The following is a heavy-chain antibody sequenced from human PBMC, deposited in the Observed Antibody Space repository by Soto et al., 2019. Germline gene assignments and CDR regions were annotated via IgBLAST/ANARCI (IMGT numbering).Heavy chain of an antibody. D-gene: IGHD2-15*01. J-gene: IGHJ5*02. Sequence: AGSLGLCCAASGFTYSRYAMHGVRQAPGKGLEWVAVISYDGSNKYYADSVKGRFTISRDNSKNTLYLQMNSLRAEDTAVYYCARDLRRGTTPLKNWFDPWGQGTLVTVSS. CDR3: ARDLRRGTTPLKNWFDP. CDR1: GFTYSRYA. CDR2: ISYDGSNK. V-gene: IGHV3-30-3*01.